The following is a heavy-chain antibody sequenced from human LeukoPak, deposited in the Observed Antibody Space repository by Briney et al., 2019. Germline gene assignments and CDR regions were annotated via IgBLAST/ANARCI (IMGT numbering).Heavy chain of an antibody. J-gene: IGHJ5*02. V-gene: IGHV4-34*01. Sequence: PSETLSLTCAVYGGSFSGYYWSWIRQPPGKGLEWMGEINHSGSTKYNPSLKSRVTISVDTSKNQFSLKLSSVTAADTAVYYCARGPPYCSGGSCYLNWFDPWGQGTLVTVSS. CDR3: ARGPPYCSGGSCYLNWFDP. D-gene: IGHD2-15*01. CDR2: INHSGST. CDR1: GGSFSGYY.